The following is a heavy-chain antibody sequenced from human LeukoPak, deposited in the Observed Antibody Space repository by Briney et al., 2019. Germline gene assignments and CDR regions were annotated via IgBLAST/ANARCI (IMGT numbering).Heavy chain of an antibody. CDR3: STGGYFFDF. Sequence: GGSLRLSCAASGFTFSSYAMSWVRQAPGKGLEWVGRIKSYVNGGTIDYAAPVKGRFTISRDDPRNTVYLQMNSLKTEDTAVYYCSTGGYFFDFWGQGILVTVSS. V-gene: IGHV3-15*01. J-gene: IGHJ4*02. CDR1: GFTFSSYA. D-gene: IGHD3-22*01. CDR2: IKSYVNGGTI.